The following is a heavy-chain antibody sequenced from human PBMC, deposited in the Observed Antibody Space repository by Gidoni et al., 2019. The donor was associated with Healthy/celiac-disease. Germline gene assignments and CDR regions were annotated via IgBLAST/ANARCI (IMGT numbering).Heavy chain of an antibody. V-gene: IGHV3-23*01. CDR3: AKQGVRGVIQTYFDY. Sequence: EVQLLESGGGLVQPGGSLRLSCAASGFTFSSYAMSWVRQAPGKGLEWVSAMSGSGGSTYYADSVKGRFTISRDNSKNTLYLQMNSLRAEDTAVYYCAKQGVRGVIQTYFDYWGQGTLVTVSS. J-gene: IGHJ4*02. CDR1: GFTFSSYA. CDR2: MSGSGGST. D-gene: IGHD3-10*01.